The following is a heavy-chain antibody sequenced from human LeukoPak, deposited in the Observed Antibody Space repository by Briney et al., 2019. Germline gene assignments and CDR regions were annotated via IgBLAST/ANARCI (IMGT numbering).Heavy chain of an antibody. CDR3: ARDKGEGSGAFDI. J-gene: IGHJ3*02. Sequence: SETLSLTCTVSGGSISSGGYYWSWIRQHPGKGLEWIGYIYYSGSTYYNPSLKSRVTISVDTSKNQFSLKLSSVTAADTAVYYCARDKGEGSGAFDIWGQGTMVTVSS. CDR1: GGSISSGGYY. CDR2: IYYSGST. D-gene: IGHD3-10*01. V-gene: IGHV4-31*03.